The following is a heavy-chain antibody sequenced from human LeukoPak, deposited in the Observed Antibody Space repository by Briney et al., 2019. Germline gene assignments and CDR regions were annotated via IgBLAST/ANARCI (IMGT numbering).Heavy chain of an antibody. Sequence: PGGSLRLSCTASGFTFGEDAMSWFRQAPGKGLEWVGFIRSKAYGGTTEYAASVKGRFTISRDDSKSIAYLQMNSLKTEDTAVYYCTRVSGYYRTLYFDYWGQGTLVTVSS. CDR3: TRVSGYYRTLYFDY. J-gene: IGHJ4*02. V-gene: IGHV3-49*03. CDR1: GFTFGEDA. D-gene: IGHD3-22*01. CDR2: IRSKAYGGTT.